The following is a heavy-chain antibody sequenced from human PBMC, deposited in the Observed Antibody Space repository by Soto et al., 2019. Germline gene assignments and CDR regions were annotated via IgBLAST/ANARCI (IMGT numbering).Heavy chain of an antibody. CDR3: AREGSYGYGDYYYGMDV. D-gene: IGHD5-18*01. V-gene: IGHV4-59*01. CDR1: GGSISSYY. Sequence: SETLSLTCTVSGGSISSYYWSWIRQPPGKGLEWIGYIYYSGSTNYNPSLKSRVTISVDTSKNQFSLKLSSVTAADTAVYYCAREGSYGYGDYYYGMDVWGQGTTVT. J-gene: IGHJ6*02. CDR2: IYYSGST.